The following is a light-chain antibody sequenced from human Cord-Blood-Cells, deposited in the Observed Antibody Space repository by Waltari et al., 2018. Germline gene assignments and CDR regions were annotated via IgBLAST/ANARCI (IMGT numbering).Light chain of an antibody. V-gene: IGLV2-23*02. Sequence: QSALTQPASVSGSPGQSITISCTGTSSDFGSYNIVSWYQQHPGKAPKLMIYEVSKRPSGVSNRFSGSKSGNTASLTISGLQAEDEADYYCCSYAGSSTVVFGGGTKLTVL. CDR3: CSYAGSSTVV. CDR1: SSDFGSYNI. J-gene: IGLJ2*01. CDR2: EVS.